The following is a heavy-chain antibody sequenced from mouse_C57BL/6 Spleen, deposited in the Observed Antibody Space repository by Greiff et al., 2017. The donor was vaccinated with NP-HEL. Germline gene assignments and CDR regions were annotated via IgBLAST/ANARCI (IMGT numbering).Heavy chain of an antibody. D-gene: IGHD1-1*01. CDR3: ARGYYGSRRSMDY. V-gene: IGHV1-82*01. J-gene: IGHJ4*01. Sequence: VKLMESGPELVKPGASVKISCKASGYAFSSSWMNWVKQRPGKGLEWIGRIYPGDGDTNYDGKFKGKATLTADKSSSTAYMQLSSLTSEDSAVYFCARGYYGSRRSMDYWGQGTSVTVSS. CDR2: IYPGDGDT. CDR1: GYAFSSSW.